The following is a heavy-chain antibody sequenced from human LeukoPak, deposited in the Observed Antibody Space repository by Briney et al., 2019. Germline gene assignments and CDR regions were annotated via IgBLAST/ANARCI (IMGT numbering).Heavy chain of an antibody. J-gene: IGHJ4*02. CDR1: GGSFSGYY. CDR3: ASEGKQQLAYYLDY. CDR2: INHSGST. Sequence: RPSETLSLTCAVYGGSFSGYYWSWIRQPPGKGLEWIGEINHSGSTNYNPSLKSRVTISVDTSKNQFSLKLSSVTAADTAVYYCASEGKQQLAYYLDYWGQGTQVTVSS. D-gene: IGHD6-13*01. V-gene: IGHV4-34*01.